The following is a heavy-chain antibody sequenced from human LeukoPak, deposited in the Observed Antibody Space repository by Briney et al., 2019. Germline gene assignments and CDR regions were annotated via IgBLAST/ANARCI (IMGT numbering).Heavy chain of an antibody. CDR3: ARHAPMAGILDY. CDR2: IYYSGST. Sequence: SETLSLTCTVSGGSISSYYWSWIRQPPGKGLEWIGYIYYSGSTNYNPSLKSRVTISVDTSKNQFSLKLSSVTAADTAMYYCARHAPMAGILDYWGQGTLVTVSS. D-gene: IGHD6-19*01. CDR1: GGSISSYY. J-gene: IGHJ4*02. V-gene: IGHV4-59*08.